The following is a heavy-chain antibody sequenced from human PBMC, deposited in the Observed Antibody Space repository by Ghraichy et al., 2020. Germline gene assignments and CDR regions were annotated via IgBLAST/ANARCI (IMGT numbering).Heavy chain of an antibody. J-gene: IGHJ5*02. CDR1: GFTFNSYA. CDR3: AKGRYGDYAYNWFDP. CDR2: ISGGGGST. D-gene: IGHD5-12*01. Sequence: GGSLRLSCAASGFTFNSYAMSWVRQAQGKGLEWVSAISGGGGSTYYADSVKGRFTISRDNSKSTLYLQMNSLRVEDTAVYYCAKGRYGDYAYNWFDPWGQGTLVTVSS. V-gene: IGHV3-23*01.